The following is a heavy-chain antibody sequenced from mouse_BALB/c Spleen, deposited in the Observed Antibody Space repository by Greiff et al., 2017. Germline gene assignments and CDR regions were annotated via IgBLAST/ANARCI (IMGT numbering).Heavy chain of an antibody. D-gene: IGHD3-1*01. V-gene: IGHV1-9*01. J-gene: IGHJ4*01. CDR2: ILPGSGST. Sequence: QVQLQQSGAELMKPGASVKISCKATGYTFSSYWIEWVKQRPGHGLEWIGEILPGSGSTNYNEKFEGKATFTADTSSNTAYMQLSSLTSEDSAVYYCARLSSGYSYYYAMDYWGQGTSVTVSS. CDR1: GYTFSSYW. CDR3: ARLSSGYSYYYAMDY.